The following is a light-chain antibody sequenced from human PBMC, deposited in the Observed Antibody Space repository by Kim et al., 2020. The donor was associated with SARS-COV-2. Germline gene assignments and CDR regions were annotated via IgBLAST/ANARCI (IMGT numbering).Light chain of an antibody. CDR1: QDISNY. V-gene: IGKV1-33*01. CDR3: QQYDNLPSIT. CDR2: DAS. J-gene: IGKJ5*01. Sequence: SVGNRVTITCQASQDISNYLNWYQQKPGKAPKLLIYDASNLETGVPSRFSGSGSGTDFTFTISSLQPEDIATYYCQQYDNLPSITFGQGTRLEIK.